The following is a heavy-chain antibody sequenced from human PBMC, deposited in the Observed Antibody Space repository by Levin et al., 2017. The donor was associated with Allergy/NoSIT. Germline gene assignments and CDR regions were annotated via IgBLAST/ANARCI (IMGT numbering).Heavy chain of an antibody. CDR3: ARDHCSGGSCYWFDP. CDR2: ISSSSSYI. V-gene: IGHV3-21*01. CDR1: GFTFSSYS. D-gene: IGHD2-15*01. Sequence: ETLSLTCAASGFTFSSYSMNWVRQAPGKGLEWVSSISSSSSYIYYADSVKGRFTISRDNAKNSLYLQMNSLRAEDTAVYYCARDHCSGGSCYWFDPWGQGTLVTVSS. J-gene: IGHJ5*02.